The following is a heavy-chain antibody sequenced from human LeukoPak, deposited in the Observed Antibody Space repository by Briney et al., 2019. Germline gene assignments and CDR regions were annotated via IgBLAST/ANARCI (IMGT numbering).Heavy chain of an antibody. CDR3: ARFFPRTEYCMDV. Sequence: GGSLRLSCAASGFTFSSYGMLWVRQAPGKGLEWVAVIWSDGSDKSHADSVKGRFTISRDNSKNTLYLQMNSLRAEDTAVDYCARFFPRTEYCMDVWGQGTTVTVSS. D-gene: IGHD2/OR15-2a*01. V-gene: IGHV3-33*01. CDR2: IWSDGSDK. CDR1: GFTFSSYG. J-gene: IGHJ6*02.